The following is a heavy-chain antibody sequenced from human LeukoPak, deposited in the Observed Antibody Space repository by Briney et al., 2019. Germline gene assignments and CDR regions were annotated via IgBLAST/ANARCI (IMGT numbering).Heavy chain of an antibody. CDR3: ARDRMGAIMYFDV. J-gene: IGHJ2*01. V-gene: IGHV3-23*01. Sequence: GGTLRLSCEVSGFTFSTYGMSWVRQAPGKGLEWVSAITGSGGRTYYADSVKGRFTISRDNSRDRLYLETNSLRAEDTAVYYCARDRMGAIMYFDVWGRGTLVTVSS. CDR1: GFTFSTYG. D-gene: IGHD3-10*01. CDR2: ITGSGGRT.